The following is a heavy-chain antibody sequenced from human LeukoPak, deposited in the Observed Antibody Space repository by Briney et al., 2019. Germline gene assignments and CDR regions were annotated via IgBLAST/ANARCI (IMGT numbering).Heavy chain of an antibody. CDR2: IYYSGST. CDR1: GGSISSYY. CDR3: ARGPRGGFLEWLVDAFDI. D-gene: IGHD3-3*01. V-gene: IGHV4-59*01. Sequence: NTSETLSLTCTVSGGSISSYYWSWIRQPPGKGLEWIGYIYYSGSTNYNTSLKSRVTISVDTSKNQFFLKLSSVTAADTAVYYCARGPRGGFLEWLVDAFDIWGQGTMVTVSS. J-gene: IGHJ3*02.